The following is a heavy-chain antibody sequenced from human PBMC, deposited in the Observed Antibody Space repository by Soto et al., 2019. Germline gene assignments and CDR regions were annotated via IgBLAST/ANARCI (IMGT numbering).Heavy chain of an antibody. CDR1: GGTFSSYA. CDR3: ARPKHSIAAAGTFGGDYYGMDV. J-gene: IGHJ6*02. V-gene: IGHV1-69*13. CDR2: IIPIFGTA. D-gene: IGHD6-13*01. Sequence: SVKVSCKASGGTFSSYAISWVRQAPGQGLEWMGGIIPIFGTANYAQKFQGRVTITADESTSTAYMELSSLRSEDTAVYYCARPKHSIAAAGTFGGDYYGMDVWGQGTTVTVS.